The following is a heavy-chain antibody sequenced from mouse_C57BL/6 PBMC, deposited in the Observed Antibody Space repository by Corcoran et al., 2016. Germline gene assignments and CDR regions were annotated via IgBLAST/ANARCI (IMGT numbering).Heavy chain of an antibody. Sequence: DVQLQESGPGLVKPSQSLPLTCSVTGYSITSGYYWNWIRQFPGNKLEWMGYISYDGSNNYNPSLKNRISITRDTSKNQFFLKLNSVTTEDTATYYCARDSYYWGQGTTLTVSS. CDR1: GYSITSGYY. V-gene: IGHV3-6*01. J-gene: IGHJ2*01. CDR3: ARDSYY. CDR2: ISYDGSN.